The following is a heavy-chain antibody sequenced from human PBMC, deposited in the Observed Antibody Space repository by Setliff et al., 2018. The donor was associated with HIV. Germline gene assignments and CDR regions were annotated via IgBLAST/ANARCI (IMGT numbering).Heavy chain of an antibody. CDR2: VNNDETIT. J-gene: IGHJ5*02. Sequence: PGGSLRLSCVASGFTFSSYWMHWVRQVPGKGLMWVSHVNNDETITNYADSVKGRFTISRDNAKNSLYLQMNSLRAEDTAVYYCARDGLEGDMAGRQRTYSFNLWGQGTLVTVSS. CDR3: ARDGLEGDMAGRQRTYSFNL. V-gene: IGHV3-74*01. D-gene: IGHD2-15*01. CDR1: GFTFSSYW.